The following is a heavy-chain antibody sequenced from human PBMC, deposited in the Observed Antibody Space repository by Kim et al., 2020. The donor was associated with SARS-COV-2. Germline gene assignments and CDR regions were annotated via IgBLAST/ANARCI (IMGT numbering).Heavy chain of an antibody. D-gene: IGHD5-18*01. CDR2: IYYSGST. J-gene: IGHJ6*02. CDR3: ANGNTYGSEYYYYAMDV. V-gene: IGHV4-39*01. Sequence: SETLSLTCTVSGGPISSSSYYWGWVRQPPGKGLEWIGSIYYSGSTYYNPSLKSRVTISVDTSKNQFSLKLSSVTAADTAVYYCANGNTYGSEYYYYAMDVWGQGTTVTVSS. CDR1: GGPISSSSYY.